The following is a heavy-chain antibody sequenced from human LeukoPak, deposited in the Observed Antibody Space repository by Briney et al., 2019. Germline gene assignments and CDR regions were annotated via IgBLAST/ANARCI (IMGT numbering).Heavy chain of an antibody. CDR1: GFTFSSYA. CDR3: AKGLLYGDYDDGSPIQGYFDL. D-gene: IGHD4-17*01. CDR2: ISGSGGST. J-gene: IGHJ2*01. V-gene: IGHV3-23*01. Sequence: GGSLRLSCAASGFTFSSYAMSWVRQAPGKGLELVSAISGSGGSTYYADSVKGRFTISRDNSKNTLYLQMNSLRAEDTAVYYCAKGLLYGDYDDGSPIQGYFDLWGRGTLVTVSS.